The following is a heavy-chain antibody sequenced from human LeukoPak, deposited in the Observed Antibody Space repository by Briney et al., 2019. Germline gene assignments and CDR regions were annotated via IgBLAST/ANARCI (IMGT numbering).Heavy chain of an antibody. Sequence: PSRTLSLTCTVSGGSISSGDYYWSWIRQPPGKGLEWIGYIYYSGSTYYNPSLKSRVTISVDTSKNQFSLKLSSVTAADTAVYYCARVGWVVVPAAMLFPPSWFDPWGQGTLVTVSS. CDR1: GGSISSGDYY. V-gene: IGHV4-30-4*01. CDR3: ARVGWVVVPAAMLFPPSWFDP. D-gene: IGHD2-2*01. CDR2: IYYSGST. J-gene: IGHJ5*02.